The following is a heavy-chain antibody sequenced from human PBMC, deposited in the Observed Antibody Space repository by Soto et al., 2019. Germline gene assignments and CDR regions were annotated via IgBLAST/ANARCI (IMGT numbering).Heavy chain of an antibody. CDR2: INAGNGNT. V-gene: IGHV1-3*01. Sequence: ASVKVSCKASGYTFTSYAMHWVRQAPGQRLEWMGWINAGNGNTKYSQKFQGRVTITRDTSASTAYMELSSLRSEDTAVYYCARDSRVAGYYYGMAVWGQGTTVTVSS. CDR1: GYTFTSYA. CDR3: ARDSRVAGYYYGMAV. D-gene: IGHD6-19*01. J-gene: IGHJ6*02.